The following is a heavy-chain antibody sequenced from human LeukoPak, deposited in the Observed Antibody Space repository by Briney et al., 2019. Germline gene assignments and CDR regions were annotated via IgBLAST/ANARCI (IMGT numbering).Heavy chain of an antibody. CDR2: IYYSGST. CDR1: GGSISSSSYY. CDR3: ARRVDSSSWYRLTKGGYYFDY. Sequence: SETLSLTCTVSGGSISSSSYYWGWIRQPPGKGLEWIGSIYYSGSTYYNPSLKSRVTISVDTSKNQFSLKLSSVTAADTAVYYCARRVDSSSWYRLTKGGYYFDYWGQGTLVTVSS. V-gene: IGHV4-39*07. J-gene: IGHJ4*02. D-gene: IGHD6-13*01.